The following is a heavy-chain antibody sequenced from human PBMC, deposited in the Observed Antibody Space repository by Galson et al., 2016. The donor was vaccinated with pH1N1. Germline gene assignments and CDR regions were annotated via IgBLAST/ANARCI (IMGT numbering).Heavy chain of an antibody. V-gene: IGHV3-7*03. CDR2: INQYGSKI. CDR1: GLVYSDYW. CDR3: ARDRTYSESNTYYDLFDI. Sequence: CAASGLVYSDYWMTWVRQAPGKGLEWVGNINQYGSKINYGDSVKGRFTISRDNAKNSLFLQMTSLRADDSAVYYCARDRTYSESNTYYDLFDIWGQGTMVTVSS. D-gene: IGHD3-16*01. J-gene: IGHJ3*02.